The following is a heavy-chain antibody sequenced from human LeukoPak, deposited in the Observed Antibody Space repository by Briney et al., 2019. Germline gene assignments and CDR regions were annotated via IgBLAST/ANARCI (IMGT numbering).Heavy chain of an antibody. CDR2: INPNSGGT. D-gene: IGHD4-11*01. CDR1: GYTFTCYY. V-gene: IGHV1-2*02. Sequence: ASVKVSCKASGYTFTCYYMHWVRQAPGQGLEWMGWINPNSGGTNYAQKFQGRVTMTRYTSISTAYMELSRLRSDDTAVYYCARVLTTVSPDYWGQGTLVTVSS. CDR3: ARVLTTVSPDY. J-gene: IGHJ4*02.